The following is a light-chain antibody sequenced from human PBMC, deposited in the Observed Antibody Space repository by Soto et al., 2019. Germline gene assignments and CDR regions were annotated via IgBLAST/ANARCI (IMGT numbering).Light chain of an antibody. CDR3: SSYTSSSTLV. CDR1: SSDGGGYNY. J-gene: IGLJ1*01. V-gene: IGLV2-14*01. CDR2: DVS. Sequence: QSALTQPASVSGSPGQSITISCTGTSSDGGGYNYVSWYQQHPGKAPKLMIYDVSNRPSGVSNRFSGSKSGNTASLTSSGLQAEDEADYYCSSYTSSSTLVFGTGTKLTVL.